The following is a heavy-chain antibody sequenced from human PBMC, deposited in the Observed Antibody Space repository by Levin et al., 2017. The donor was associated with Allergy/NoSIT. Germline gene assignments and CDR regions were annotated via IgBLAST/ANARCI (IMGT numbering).Heavy chain of an antibody. CDR2: ISGGSDII. CDR3: ARPMNFDS. Sequence: GGSLRLSCVASGFIFSDYYMSWIRQAPGKGLEWVSYISGGSDIIYYADSVKGRFSISRDNAKKSVYLQMNSLSAEDTAVYYCARPMNFDSWGQGTLVIVSS. CDR1: GFIFSDYY. J-gene: IGHJ4*02. V-gene: IGHV3-11*01.